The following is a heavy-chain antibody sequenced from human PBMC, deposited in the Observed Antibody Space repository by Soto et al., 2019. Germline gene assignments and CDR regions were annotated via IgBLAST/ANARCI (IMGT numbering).Heavy chain of an antibody. J-gene: IGHJ4*02. D-gene: IGHD4-17*01. V-gene: IGHV4-59*01. CDR2: IYYSGST. CDR3: ARAYGYYFDY. Sequence: SETLSLTCTVSGGCISSYYWSWIRQPPGKGLEWIGYIYYSGSTNYNPSLKSRVTISVDTSKNQFSLKLSSVTAADTAVYYCARAYGYYFDYWGQGTLVTVSS. CDR1: GGCISSYY.